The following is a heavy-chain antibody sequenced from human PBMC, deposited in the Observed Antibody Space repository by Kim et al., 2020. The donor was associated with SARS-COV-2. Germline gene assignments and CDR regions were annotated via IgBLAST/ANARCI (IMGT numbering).Heavy chain of an antibody. D-gene: IGHD2-2*01. Sequence: GGSLRLSCAASGFTFSSYAMHWVRQAPGKGLEWVAVISYDGSNKYYADSVKGRFTISRDNSKNTLYLQMNSLRAEDTAVYYCARELGYCSSTSCYAAYY. J-gene: IGHJ6*01. V-gene: IGHV3-30*04. CDR2: ISYDGSNK. CDR3: ARELGYCSSTSCYAAYY. CDR1: GFTFSSYA.